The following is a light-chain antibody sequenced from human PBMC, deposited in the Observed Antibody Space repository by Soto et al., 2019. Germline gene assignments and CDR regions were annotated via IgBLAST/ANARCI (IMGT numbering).Light chain of an antibody. Sequence: EIVLTQSPATLSLSPGERATLSCRASQSVSSFLAWFQQKTGQAPRLLIYDASNRATGIPARFSGSGSGTDFTLPISSLEPEDFAVYYCQQRSNWPPLTFGGGTKVEIK. V-gene: IGKV3-11*01. CDR3: QQRSNWPPLT. CDR2: DAS. CDR1: QSVSSF. J-gene: IGKJ4*01.